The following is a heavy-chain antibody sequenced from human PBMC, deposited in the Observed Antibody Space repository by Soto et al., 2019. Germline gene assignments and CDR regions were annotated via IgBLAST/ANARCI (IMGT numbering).Heavy chain of an antibody. CDR1: GGSISSSSYY. J-gene: IGHJ6*03. Sequence: SETVSLTCTVSGGSISSSSYYWGWIRQPPGKGLEWIGSIYYSGSTYYNPSLKSRVTISVDTSKNQFSLKLSSVTAADTAVYYCARKNYGYYYYYMDVWGKGTTVTVSS. V-gene: IGHV4-39*01. D-gene: IGHD1-7*01. CDR2: IYYSGST. CDR3: ARKNYGYYYYYMDV.